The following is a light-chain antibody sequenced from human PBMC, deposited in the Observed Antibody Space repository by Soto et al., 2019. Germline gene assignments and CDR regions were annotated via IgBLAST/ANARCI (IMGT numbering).Light chain of an antibody. CDR3: CLYAITFYI. CDR1: SRDVGIYDF. J-gene: IGLJ1*01. CDR2: EVS. Sequence: SLLTQPRSVSGSPGQSVTISCTATSRDVGIYDFVSWYQQHPGKAPQLVIFEVSAPTSGVPERFSGSKSCITACLTISGLQAEDEADYYSCLYAITFYILGTGPSVTVL. V-gene: IGLV2-11*01.